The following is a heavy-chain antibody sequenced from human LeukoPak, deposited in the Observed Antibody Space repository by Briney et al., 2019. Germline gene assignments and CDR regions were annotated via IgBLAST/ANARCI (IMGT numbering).Heavy chain of an antibody. D-gene: IGHD3-22*01. J-gene: IGHJ4*02. V-gene: IGHV5-51*01. CDR1: GYSFTSYW. CDR3: ASGRDYYDSGGYYLDY. CDR2: IYPGDSDT. Sequence: GESLKISCKGSGYSFTSYWIGWVRQMPGKGLEWMGIIYPGDSDTRYSPSFQGQVTISADKSISTAYLQWSSLKASDTAMYYCASGRDYYDSGGYYLDYWGQGTLVTVSS.